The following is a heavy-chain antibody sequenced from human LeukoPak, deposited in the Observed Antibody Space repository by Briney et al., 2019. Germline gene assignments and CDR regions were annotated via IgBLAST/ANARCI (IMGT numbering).Heavy chain of an antibody. CDR1: GFTFSNYW. CDR3: AKDGAGKTVIIRAIW. J-gene: IGHJ4*02. D-gene: IGHD3-22*01. Sequence: GGSLRLSCAPSGFTFSNYWMHWVRHVPGKGLVWVSRINDDGSATFYADSVKGRFTISRDNSKNTLYLQMNRLRAEDTAVYHCAKDGAGKTVIIRAIWWGQGNLATVSS. V-gene: IGHV3-74*01. CDR2: INDDGSAT.